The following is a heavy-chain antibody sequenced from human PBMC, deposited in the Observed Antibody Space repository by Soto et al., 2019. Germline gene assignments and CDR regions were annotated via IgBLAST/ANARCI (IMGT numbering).Heavy chain of an antibody. J-gene: IGHJ3*02. CDR2: IKSKTDGGTT. Sequence: EVQLVESGGGLVKPGGSLRLSCAASGFTFSNAWMNWVRQAPGKGLEWVGRIKSKTDGGTTDYAAPVKGRFTISRDDSKTTLSLQMNSLKTEYTAVYYCTTDADPYDRSGGDAFDIWGQGTMVTVSS. D-gene: IGHD3-22*01. CDR3: TTDADPYDRSGGDAFDI. V-gene: IGHV3-15*07. CDR1: GFTFSNAW.